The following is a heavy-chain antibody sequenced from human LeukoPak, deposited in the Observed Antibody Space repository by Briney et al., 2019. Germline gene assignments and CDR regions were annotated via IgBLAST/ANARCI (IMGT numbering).Heavy chain of an antibody. V-gene: IGHV3-21*01. CDR2: ISSSSIYI. CDR3: VALGYCSGGSCYPFDY. CDR1: GFTFSSYS. Sequence: GGPLRLSCAASGFTFSSYSMNWVRQAPGKGLEWVSSISSSSIYIYYADSVKGRFTISRDNAKNSLYLQMNSLRAEDTAVYYCVALGYCSGGSCYPFDYWGQGTLVTVSS. D-gene: IGHD2-15*01. J-gene: IGHJ4*02.